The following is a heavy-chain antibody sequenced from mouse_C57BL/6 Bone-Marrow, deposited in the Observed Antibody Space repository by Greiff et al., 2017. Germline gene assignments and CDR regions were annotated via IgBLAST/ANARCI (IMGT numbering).Heavy chain of an antibody. CDR2: IYPRSGNT. CDR3: ARKLRAY. V-gene: IGHV1-81*01. D-gene: IGHD1-1*01. J-gene: IGHJ3*01. Sequence: QVQLQQSGAELARPGASVKLSCKASGYTFTSYGISWVKQRPGQGLEWIGEIYPRSGNTYYNEKFKGKATLTADKSSSTAYMELRSLTSEDSAVYFCARKLRAYWGQGTLVTVSA. CDR1: GYTFTSYG.